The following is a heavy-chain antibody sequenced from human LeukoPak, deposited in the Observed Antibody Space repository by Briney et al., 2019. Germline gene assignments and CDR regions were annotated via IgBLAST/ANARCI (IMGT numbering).Heavy chain of an antibody. V-gene: IGHV4-59*12. CDR1: GVSMRDYY. D-gene: IGHD2/OR15-2a*01. CDR3: AKKLWPHDAFDI. CDR2: INYSGAT. J-gene: IGHJ3*02. Sequence: SETLSLTCSVSGVSMRDYYWIWIRQPPGRGLEWIGYINYSGATNYTPSLKSRVTISVDKSKKQFSLKLRSVTAADTAVYYCAKKLWPHDAFDIWGQGTLVTVYS.